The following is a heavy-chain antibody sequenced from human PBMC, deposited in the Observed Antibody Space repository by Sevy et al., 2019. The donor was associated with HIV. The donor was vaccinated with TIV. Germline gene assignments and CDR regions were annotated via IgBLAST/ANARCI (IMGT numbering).Heavy chain of an antibody. Sequence: GGSLRLSCAASGFAFYEYSMSWIRQAPGKGLEWVATLSFGCGKINYADSVKGRFTISRDNSKNSFYLQMDNLRVEDTALYYCVREGSPRPHDYWGQGTRVTVSS. CDR1: GFAFYEYS. CDR3: VREGSPRPHDY. J-gene: IGHJ4*02. V-gene: IGHV3-23*01. CDR2: LSFGCGKI.